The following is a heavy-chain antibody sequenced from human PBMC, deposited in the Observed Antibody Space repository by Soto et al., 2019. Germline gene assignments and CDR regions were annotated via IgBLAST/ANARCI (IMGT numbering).Heavy chain of an antibody. V-gene: IGHV3-23*01. Sequence: GGSLRLSCAASGFTFSSYAMSWVRQAPGKGLEWVSAISGSGGSTYYADSVKGRFTISRDNSKNTLYLQMNSLRAEDTAVYYCAKARDYYDSSGCDYWGQGTLVTVSS. CDR2: ISGSGGST. CDR3: AKARDYYDSSGCDY. J-gene: IGHJ4*02. CDR1: GFTFSSYA. D-gene: IGHD3-22*01.